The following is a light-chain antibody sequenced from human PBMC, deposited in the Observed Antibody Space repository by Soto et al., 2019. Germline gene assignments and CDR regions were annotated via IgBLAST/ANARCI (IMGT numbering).Light chain of an antibody. V-gene: IGLV2-14*01. CDR3: SSCTTGSTLVV. Sequence: QSALTQPASVSGSPGQSITISCTGTSSDVGGYKCVSWYQHHPGKAPKLIIYEVSNRPSGVSNRFSGSKSGNTASLTISELQAEDEADFYCSSCTTGSTLVVFGGGTKVTVL. CDR1: SSDVGGYKC. J-gene: IGLJ2*01. CDR2: EVS.